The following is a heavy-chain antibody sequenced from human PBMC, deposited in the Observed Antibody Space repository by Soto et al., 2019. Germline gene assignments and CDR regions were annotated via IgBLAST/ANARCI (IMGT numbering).Heavy chain of an antibody. D-gene: IGHD3-10*01. CDR1: GDTFTTYD. CDR3: ARGRASGSYCILDY. Sequence: ASVKVSCKASGDTFTTYDINWVRQATGHGLEWMGWINPNSGNIGYAQRFQGRVTMTRDTAIRTAYMEVSSLRSDDTAVYYCARGRASGSYCILDYWGQGTLSTVSS. CDR2: INPNSGNI. J-gene: IGHJ4*02. V-gene: IGHV1-8*01.